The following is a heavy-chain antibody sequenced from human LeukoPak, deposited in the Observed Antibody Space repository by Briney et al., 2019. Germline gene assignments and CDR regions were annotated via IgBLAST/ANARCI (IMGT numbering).Heavy chain of an antibody. V-gene: IGHV1-46*01. D-gene: IGHD3-10*01. CDR1: GYSFTSLY. Sequence: ASAKVSCKASGYSFTSLYMHWVRQASGQPPEWMGAIDPSGGTTRYAQKFQGRITMTRDTSTSTVHLELSSLRYDDTAVYYCARDRARVGTKDDAFDVWGQGTMVIVSS. J-gene: IGHJ3*01. CDR3: ARDRARVGTKDDAFDV. CDR2: IDPSGGTT.